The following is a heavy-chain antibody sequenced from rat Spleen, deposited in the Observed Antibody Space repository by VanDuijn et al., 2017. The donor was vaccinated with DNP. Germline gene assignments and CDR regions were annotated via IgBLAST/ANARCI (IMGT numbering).Heavy chain of an antibody. CDR1: GFTFSDYY. V-gene: IGHV5-22*01. Sequence: EVQLVESGGGLVQPGGSLKLSCAASGFTFSDYYMAWVRLAPAKGLEWVAYIIYDGSRTYYGDSVKGRLTISRDNAKSTLFLQMNSLRSEDMATYYCARHVLPLRVWDYWGQGVMVTVSS. D-gene: IGHD4-1*01. CDR3: ARHVLPLRVWDY. J-gene: IGHJ2*01. CDR2: IIYDGSRT.